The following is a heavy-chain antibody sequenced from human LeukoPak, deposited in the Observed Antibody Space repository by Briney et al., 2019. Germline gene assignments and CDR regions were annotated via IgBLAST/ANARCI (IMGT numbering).Heavy chain of an antibody. Sequence: SETLSLTCTVCGGSISSYYWGWIRQPPGKGLEWIGYIYYSGSTNYNPSLKSRVTISVDTSKNQFSLKLSSVTAADTAVYYCARRSGWEPYFAYWGQGTLVTVSS. J-gene: IGHJ4*02. CDR3: ARRSGWEPYFAY. V-gene: IGHV4-59*01. CDR2: IYYSGST. D-gene: IGHD1-26*01. CDR1: GGSISSYY.